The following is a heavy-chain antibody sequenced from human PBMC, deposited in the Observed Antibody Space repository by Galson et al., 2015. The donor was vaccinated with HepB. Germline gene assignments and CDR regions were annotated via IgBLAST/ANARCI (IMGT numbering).Heavy chain of an antibody. J-gene: IGHJ4*02. CDR2: MSGTGGTT. CDR1: GFTFSRYA. Sequence: SLRLSCATFGFTFSRYAMSWVRQAPGKGLECVSGMSGTGGTTFYSPSVKGRFTISRDNSKNTLYLQMNSLRVEDTAVYYCAKVAVVVTTIPYYFDYWGQGTQVTVSS. V-gene: IGHV3-23*01. D-gene: IGHD2-21*02. CDR3: AKVAVVVTTIPYYFDY.